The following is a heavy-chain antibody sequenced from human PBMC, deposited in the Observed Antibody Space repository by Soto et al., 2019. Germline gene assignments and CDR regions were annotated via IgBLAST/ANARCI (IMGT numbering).Heavy chain of an antibody. CDR1: GDSVSSNSAA. CDR2: TYYRSKWYN. CDR3: AKGDNLGPKTGYAFDP. D-gene: IGHD5-12*01. Sequence: SLTLSLTCAISGDSVSSNSAAWNWIRQSPSRGLEWLGRTYYRSKWYNDYAVSVKSRITINPDTSKNQFSLQLNSVTPEDTAVYYCAKGDNLGPKTGYAFDPWGQGIMVTVSS. J-gene: IGHJ5*02. V-gene: IGHV6-1*01.